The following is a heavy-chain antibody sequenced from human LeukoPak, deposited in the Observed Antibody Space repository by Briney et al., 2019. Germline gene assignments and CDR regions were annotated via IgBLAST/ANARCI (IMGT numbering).Heavy chain of an antibody. J-gene: IGHJ6*02. D-gene: IGHD1-7*01. CDR2: IWYDGSNK. Sequence: PGGSLRLSCAASGFTFSSYGMHWVRQAPGNGLEWVAVIWYDGSNKYYADSVKGRFTISRDNSKNTLYLQMNSLRAEDTAVYYCARDLTWNYDPDYYYYGMDVWGQGTTVTVSS. CDR3: ARDLTWNYDPDYYYYGMDV. V-gene: IGHV3-33*01. CDR1: GFTFSSYG.